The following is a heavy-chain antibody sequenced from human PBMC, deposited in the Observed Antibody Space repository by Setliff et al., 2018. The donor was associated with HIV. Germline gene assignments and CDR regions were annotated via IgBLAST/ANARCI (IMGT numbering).Heavy chain of an antibody. D-gene: IGHD3-22*01. Sequence: KTSETLSLTCTVSGGSISSYYWSWIRQPPGKGLEWIGYIYYSGSTNYNPSLKSRVTISVDTSKNQFSLKLSSVTAADTAVYYCARLRYYDSSGYFHYFDYWGQGTLVTVSS. J-gene: IGHJ4*02. CDR3: ARLRYYDSSGYFHYFDY. CDR1: GGSISSYY. CDR2: IYYSGST. V-gene: IGHV4-59*08.